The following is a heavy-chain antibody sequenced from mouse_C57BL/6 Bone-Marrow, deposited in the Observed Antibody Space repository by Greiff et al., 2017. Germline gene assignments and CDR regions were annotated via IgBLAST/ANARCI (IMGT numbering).Heavy chain of an antibody. J-gene: IGHJ4*01. CDR2: ISYDGSN. CDR3: ARAYYAMDY. V-gene: IGHV3-6*01. CDR1: GYSITSGYY. Sequence: ESGPGLVKPSQSLSLTCSVTGYSITSGYYWNWIRQFPGNKLEWMGYISYDGSNNYNPSLKNRISITRDTSKNQFFLKLNSVTTEDTATYYCARAYYAMDYWGQGTSVTVSS.